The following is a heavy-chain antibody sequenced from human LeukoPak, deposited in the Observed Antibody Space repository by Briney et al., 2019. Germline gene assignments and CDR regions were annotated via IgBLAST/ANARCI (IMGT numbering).Heavy chain of an antibody. CDR3: ARDLGGYSYGSHFDY. Sequence: NPGGSLRLSCAASGFTFSSYSLNWVRQAPGKGLEWVSSITTSSSYIYYADSVKGRFTISRDNAKNSLYLQMNSLRAEDTAVYYCARDLGGYSYGSHFDYWGQGTLVTVSS. V-gene: IGHV3-21*01. CDR1: GFTFSSYS. CDR2: ITTSSSYI. J-gene: IGHJ4*02. D-gene: IGHD5-18*01.